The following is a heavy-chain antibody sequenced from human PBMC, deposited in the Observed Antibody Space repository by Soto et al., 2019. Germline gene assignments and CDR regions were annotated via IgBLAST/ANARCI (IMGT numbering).Heavy chain of an antibody. V-gene: IGHV1-46*01. D-gene: IGHD2-21*01. J-gene: IGHJ4*02. Sequence: ASVKVSCTASGYTFTSYYMHWVRQAPGQGLEWMGIINPSGGSTSYAQKFQGRVTMTRDTSTSTVYMELSSLRSEDTAVYYCARDLGGGDCDYWGQGTLVTVSS. CDR1: GYTFTSYY. CDR3: ARDLGGGDCDY. CDR2: INPSGGST.